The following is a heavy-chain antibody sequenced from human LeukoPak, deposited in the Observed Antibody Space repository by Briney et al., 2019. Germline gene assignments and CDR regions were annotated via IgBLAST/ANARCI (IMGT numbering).Heavy chain of an antibody. CDR1: GYTFTSYG. CDR3: AKNYYYDNTGYWGAFDI. D-gene: IGHD3-22*01. V-gene: IGHV1-18*01. Sequence: GASVKVSCTASGYTFTSYGIGWVRHAPGQGLEWMAWISTYNGKRNYAQKFQDRVTMTTDTSTSTAYMELRSLRSDDTAIYHCAKNYYYDNTGYWGAFDIWGQGTMVTVSS. CDR2: ISTYNGKR. J-gene: IGHJ3*02.